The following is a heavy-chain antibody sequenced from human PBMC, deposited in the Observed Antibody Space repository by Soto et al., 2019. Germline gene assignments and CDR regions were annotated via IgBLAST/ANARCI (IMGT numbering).Heavy chain of an antibody. J-gene: IGHJ4*02. CDR1: GFTFSNYE. D-gene: IGHD1-1*01. Sequence: EVQLVESGGGLVQPGGSLRLSCAASGFTFSNYEMNWVRQAPGKWLEWVSYISSSAYTIYYADSVKGRFTISRDNAKKSLYLQMNSLRAEDTAVYYCARDREAWVGTALTLLDYWGQGTLVTVSS. CDR2: ISSSAYTI. V-gene: IGHV3-48*03. CDR3: ARDREAWVGTALTLLDY.